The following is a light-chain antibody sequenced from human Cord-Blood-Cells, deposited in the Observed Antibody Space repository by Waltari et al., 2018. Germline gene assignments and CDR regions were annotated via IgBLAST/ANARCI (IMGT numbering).Light chain of an antibody. V-gene: IGKV3-11*01. CDR3: QQRSNWPPIVT. CDR2: EAS. Sequence: EILLTPSPATLSLSPGEGPTLSCRASQSVSSYFAWYQQKPGQAPRLLIYEASNRATGIPARFRGSGSGTDFTLTISSLEPEDFAVYYCQQRSNWPPIVTFGPGTKVDIK. CDR1: QSVSSY. J-gene: IGKJ3*01.